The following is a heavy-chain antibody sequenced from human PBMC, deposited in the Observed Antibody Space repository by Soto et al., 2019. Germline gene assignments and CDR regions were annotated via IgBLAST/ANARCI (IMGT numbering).Heavy chain of an antibody. V-gene: IGHV3-30*18. CDR3: AKDGRLYSSGNWFDP. D-gene: IGHD6-19*01. Sequence: GGSLSLSCAASGFTFSSYGMHWVRQAPGKGLEWVAVISYDGSNKYYADSVKGRFTISRDNSKNTLYLQMNSLRAEDTAVYYCAKDGRLYSSGNWFDPWGQGTLVTVSS. J-gene: IGHJ5*02. CDR1: GFTFSSYG. CDR2: ISYDGSNK.